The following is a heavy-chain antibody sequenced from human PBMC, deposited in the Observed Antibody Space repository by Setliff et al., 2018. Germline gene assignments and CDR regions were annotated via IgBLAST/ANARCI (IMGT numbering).Heavy chain of an antibody. CDR1: GYTLTELS. Sequence: ASVKVSCKVSGYTLTELSMHWVRQAPGQGLEWMGWISAYNGNTNYAQRFQGRVTMTTDTSTSTAYMELRSLRSDDTAVYICAYDSSGYYPGYWGQGTLVTVSS. CDR3: AYDSSGYYPGY. V-gene: IGHV1-18*01. CDR2: ISAYNGNT. J-gene: IGHJ4*02. D-gene: IGHD3-22*01.